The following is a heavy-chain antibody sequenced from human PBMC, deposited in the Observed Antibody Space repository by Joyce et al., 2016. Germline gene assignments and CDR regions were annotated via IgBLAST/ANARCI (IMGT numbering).Heavy chain of an antibody. Sequence: QVQLLQSGGGVVQPERSLRLSCVASGFIFTDYALHWVRPAAGTGLEWVAVITDDGGDYYYADSVEGRFTISRDNSKNTFHLQMNSLRIEDTAIYYCARVAWGSYRAAYFDYWGQGVLVTVSS. D-gene: IGHD3-16*02. CDR2: ITDDGGDY. V-gene: IGHV3-30*01. J-gene: IGHJ4*02. CDR3: ARVAWGSYRAAYFDY. CDR1: GFIFTDYA.